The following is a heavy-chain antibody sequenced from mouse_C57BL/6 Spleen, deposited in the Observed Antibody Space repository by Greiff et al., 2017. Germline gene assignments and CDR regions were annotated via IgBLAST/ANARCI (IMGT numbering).Heavy chain of an antibody. V-gene: IGHV1-5*01. CDR2: IYPGNSDT. CDR1: GYTFTSYW. J-gene: IGHJ4*01. D-gene: IGHD2-1*01. CDR3: TRKAYGNYEYYAMDY. Sequence: EVKVVESGTVLARPGASVKMSCKTSGYTFTSYWMHWVKQRPGQGLEWIGAIYPGNSDTSYNQKFKGKAKLTAVTSASTAYMELSSLTNEDSAVYYCTRKAYGNYEYYAMDYWGQGTSVTVSS.